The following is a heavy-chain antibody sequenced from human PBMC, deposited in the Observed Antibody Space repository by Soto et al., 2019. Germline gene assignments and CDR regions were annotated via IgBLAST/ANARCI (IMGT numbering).Heavy chain of an antibody. CDR1: GGSISSGGYS. V-gene: IGHV4-30-2*01. CDR2: IYASGCA. J-gene: IGHJ5*02. D-gene: IGHD6-25*01. Sequence: QLQLQESGSGLVKPSQTLSLTCTVSGGSISSGGYSWSWIRQPPGKGLEWIGYIYASGCAYYNPSLKRRVTISADMSKNHFSLTLTSVTAADTAIYYCASEKRAVFDPWGQGYLGTVSS. CDR3: ASEKRAVFDP.